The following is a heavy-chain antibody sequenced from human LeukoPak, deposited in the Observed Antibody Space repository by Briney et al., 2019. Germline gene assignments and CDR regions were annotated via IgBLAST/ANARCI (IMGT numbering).Heavy chain of an antibody. V-gene: IGHV4-34*01. CDR2: INHSGST. CDR3: ARAAATTYYDFRSGYIPY. CDR1: GGSFSGYY. Sequence: TSETLSLTCAVYGGSFSGYYWSWIRQPPGKGLEWIGEINHSGSTNYNPSLKSRVTISVDTSKNQFSLKLSSVTAADTAVYYCARAAATTYYDFRSGYIPYWGQGTLVTVSS. J-gene: IGHJ4*02. D-gene: IGHD3-3*01.